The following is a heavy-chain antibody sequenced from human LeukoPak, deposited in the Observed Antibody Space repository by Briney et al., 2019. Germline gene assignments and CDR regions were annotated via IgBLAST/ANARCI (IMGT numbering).Heavy chain of an antibody. CDR1: GVSIRSGESY. CDR2: VSSSGTT. V-gene: IGHV4-30-4*01. J-gene: IGHJ4*02. CDR3: SRSTGGLDS. D-gene: IGHD2-8*02. Sequence: SQTLSLTCTVSGVSIRSGESYWGWIRQPPGKGLEWIACVSSSGTTYYNPSLKSRVSVSLDTSGNQLSLKLSSVTAADTAVYYCSRSTGGLDSWGQGTLVSVSS.